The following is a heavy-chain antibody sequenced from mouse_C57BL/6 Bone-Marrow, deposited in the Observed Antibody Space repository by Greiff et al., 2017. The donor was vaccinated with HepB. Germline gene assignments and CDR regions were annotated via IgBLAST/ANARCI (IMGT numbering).Heavy chain of an antibody. D-gene: IGHD2-5*01. V-gene: IGHV1-59*01. Sequence: QVQLQQPGAELVRPGTSVKLSCKASGYTFTSYWMHWVKQRPGQGLEWIGVIDPSDSYTNYTQKFKGKATLTVDTSSSTAYMQLSILTSEDAAVYYCARPPLYSNLGMDYWGQGTSVTVSA. J-gene: IGHJ4*01. CDR1: GYTFTSYW. CDR3: ARPPLYSNLGMDY. CDR2: IDPSDSYT.